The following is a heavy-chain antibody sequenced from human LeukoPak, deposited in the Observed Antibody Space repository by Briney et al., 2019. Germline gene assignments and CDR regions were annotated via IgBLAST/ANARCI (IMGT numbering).Heavy chain of an antibody. D-gene: IGHD6-19*01. CDR2: INPGGSEK. J-gene: IGHJ4*01. CDR3: ARLRRVAGSYYFDY. CDR1: GFTFSSYW. V-gene: IGHV3-7*01. Sequence: GGSLRLSCAASGFTFSSYWMSWVRQAPGKGLEWVANINPGGSEKYYVDSVKGRFIISRDNAKNSQYLQMNSLRAEDTAVYYCARLRRVAGSYYFDYWGQGTLVTVSS.